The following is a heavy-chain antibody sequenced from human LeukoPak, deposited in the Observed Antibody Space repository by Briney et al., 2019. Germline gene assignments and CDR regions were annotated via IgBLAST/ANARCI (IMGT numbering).Heavy chain of an antibody. J-gene: IGHJ6*02. CDR2: IYYSGST. CDR3: ARSPYCSSTSCLGSGEGISPYYYYGMDV. CDR1: GGSISSYF. V-gene: IGHV4-59*12. D-gene: IGHD2-2*01. Sequence: PSETLSLTCTVAGGSISSYFWSWIRQPPGKGLEWIGYIYYSGSTNYNPSLKSRVTISVDTSKNQFSLKLSSVTAADTAVYYCARSPYCSSTSCLGSGEGISPYYYYGMDVWGQGTTVTVSS.